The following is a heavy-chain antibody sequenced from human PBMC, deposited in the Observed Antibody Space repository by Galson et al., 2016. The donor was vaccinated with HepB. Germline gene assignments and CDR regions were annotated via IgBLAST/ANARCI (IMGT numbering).Heavy chain of an antibody. Sequence: SLRLSCAGSGFTFSTYAMIWVRQAPGKGLEWVSVISGSGDTTYYADSVKGRFTISRDNSKNTLYLQMTSLRAEDTAVYYCAKCLWIRGVYPFDPWGQGTLVTVSS. CDR1: GFTFSTYA. V-gene: IGHV3-23*01. D-gene: IGHD3-10*01. J-gene: IGHJ5*02. CDR3: AKCLWIRGVYPFDP. CDR2: ISGSGDTT.